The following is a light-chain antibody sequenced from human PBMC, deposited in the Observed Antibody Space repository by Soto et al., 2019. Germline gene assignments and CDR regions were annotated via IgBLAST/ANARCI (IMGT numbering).Light chain of an antibody. CDR2: GAS. Sequence: DRVLGSSPGIVSIYPGPRASLSXRASQSISSSFLAWYQQKLGQAPRLLMYGASTSAADIPARFSGSGSGTEFTLTISSLQSEDFAVYYCQQDNKWPYPLGQGTKV. V-gene: IGKV3-15*01. J-gene: IGKJ2*01. CDR1: QSISSS. CDR3: QQDNKWPYP.